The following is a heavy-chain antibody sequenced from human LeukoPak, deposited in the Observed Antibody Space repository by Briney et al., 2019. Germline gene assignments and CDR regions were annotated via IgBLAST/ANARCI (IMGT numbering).Heavy chain of an antibody. D-gene: IGHD1-26*01. V-gene: IGHV4-4*07. Sequence: SETLSLTCTVSGGSISSYKWSWIRQPAGKGLEWIGRIYSSVTTNYNPSLKGRVTMSVDTSKNQFSLKLTSVTAADTAVYYCVRGIVGVTAPDYWGQGALVIVSS. CDR3: VRGIVGVTAPDY. J-gene: IGHJ4*02. CDR1: GGSISSYK. CDR2: IYSSVTT.